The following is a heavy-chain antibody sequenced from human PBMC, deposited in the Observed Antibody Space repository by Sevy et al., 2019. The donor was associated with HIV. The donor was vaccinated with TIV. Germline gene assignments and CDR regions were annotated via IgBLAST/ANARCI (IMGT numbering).Heavy chain of an antibody. CDR3: ARDNSGGYYYGVNWFDP. CDR2: ISSSGSTI. Sequence: GGSLRLSCAASGFTFSSYEMNWVRQAPGKGLEWVSYISSSGSTIYYADSVKGRLTISRDNAKNSLYLQMNSLRAEDTAVYYCARDNSGGYYYGVNWFDPWGQGTLVTVSS. V-gene: IGHV3-48*03. J-gene: IGHJ5*02. D-gene: IGHD3-10*01. CDR1: GFTFSSYE.